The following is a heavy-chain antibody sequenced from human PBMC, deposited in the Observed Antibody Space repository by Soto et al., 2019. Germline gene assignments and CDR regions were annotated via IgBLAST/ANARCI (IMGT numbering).Heavy chain of an antibody. D-gene: IGHD1-26*01. CDR1: GGTFSSYA. Sequence: SVKVSCKASGGTFSSYAISWVRQAPGQGLEWMGGIIPIFGTANYAQKFQGRVTITADESTSTAYMELSSLRSEDTAVYYCARGQSIVGATTALAYWGQGTLVTGSS. J-gene: IGHJ4*02. V-gene: IGHV1-69*13. CDR3: ARGQSIVGATTALAY. CDR2: IIPIFGTA.